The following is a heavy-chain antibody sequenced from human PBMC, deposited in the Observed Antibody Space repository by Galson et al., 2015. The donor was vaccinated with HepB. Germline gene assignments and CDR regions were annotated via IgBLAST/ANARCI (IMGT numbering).Heavy chain of an antibody. CDR1: GGSINSDY. J-gene: IGHJ4*02. V-gene: IGHV4-59*12. CDR2: LCYRGST. D-gene: IGHD3-16*02. CDR3: ACQSYLWGSFRSRHFDF. Sequence: SETLSLTCTVSGGSINSDYWSWIRQPPGKGLEWIGYLCYRGSTSYKPSLKSRVTISIDTSRNQFSLKLSSVTAADTAVYYCACQSYLWGSFRSRHFDFWGQGTLVTVSS.